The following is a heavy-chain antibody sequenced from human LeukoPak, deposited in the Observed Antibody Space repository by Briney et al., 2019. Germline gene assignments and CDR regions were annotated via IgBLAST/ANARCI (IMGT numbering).Heavy chain of an antibody. CDR2: IKQDGSEK. J-gene: IGHJ4*02. Sequence: GGSLRLXCAASGFTFSSYWMSWVRQAPGKGLEWVANIKQDGSEKYYVDSVKGRFTISRDNAKNSLYLQMNSLRAEDTAVYYCERGTDDILTGYFDYWGQGTLVTVSS. V-gene: IGHV3-7*01. CDR1: GFTFSSYW. D-gene: IGHD3-9*01. CDR3: ERGTDDILTGYFDY.